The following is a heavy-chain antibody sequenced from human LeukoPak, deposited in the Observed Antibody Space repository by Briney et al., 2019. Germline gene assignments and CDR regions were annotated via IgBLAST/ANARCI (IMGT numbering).Heavy chain of an antibody. CDR3: ARPAPYYYDSSGYYLQH. CDR1: GYTFTGYY. D-gene: IGHD3-22*01. Sequence: ASVKVSCKASGYTFTGYYMHWVRQAPGQGLEWMGWINPNSGGTNYAQKFQGRVTMTRDTFISTAYMELSRLRSDDTAVYYCARPAPYYYDSSGYYLQHWGQGTLVTVSS. V-gene: IGHV1-2*02. J-gene: IGHJ1*01. CDR2: INPNSGGT.